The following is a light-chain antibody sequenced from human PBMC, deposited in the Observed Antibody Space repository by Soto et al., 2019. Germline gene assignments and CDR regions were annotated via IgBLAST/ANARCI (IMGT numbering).Light chain of an antibody. Sequence: IQMTQSPSSLSASVGDRVTITCRASETTASYLNWYQQKPGKAPKLLIRAASRLESGVPARFSGSGSGTDFTLTISSLQPEDVATYYCQQSYKTPFTFGPGTKVDV. CDR3: QQSYKTPFT. CDR2: AAS. J-gene: IGKJ3*01. V-gene: IGKV1-39*01. CDR1: ETTASY.